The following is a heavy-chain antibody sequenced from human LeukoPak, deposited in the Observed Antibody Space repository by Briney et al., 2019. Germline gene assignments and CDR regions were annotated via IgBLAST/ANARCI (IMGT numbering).Heavy chain of an antibody. J-gene: IGHJ3*02. CDR3: ARPTHYYDSSDYYFDAIDI. Sequence: ASVKVSCKASGYTFTGYYIHWVRQAPGQGLEWMGWINPNSGGTNYAQKFQGRVTMTRDTSISTAYMELSRLRSDDTAVYYCARPTHYYDSSDYYFDAIDIWGQGTMVTVSS. CDR2: INPNSGGT. D-gene: IGHD3-22*01. V-gene: IGHV1-2*02. CDR1: GYTFTGYY.